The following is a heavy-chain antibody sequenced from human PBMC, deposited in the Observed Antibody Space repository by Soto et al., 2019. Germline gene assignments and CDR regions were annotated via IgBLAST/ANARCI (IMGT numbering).Heavy chain of an antibody. Sequence: QVQLVESGGGVVQPGRSLRLSCAASGFTFSSYGMHWVRQAPGKGLEWVAVIWYDGSNKYYADSVKGRFTISRDNSKNTLYLQMNSLRAEDTAVYYCARDDHSGYDPNGPFDYWGQGTLVTVSS. CDR1: GFTFSSYG. CDR3: ARDDHSGYDPNGPFDY. CDR2: IWYDGSNK. J-gene: IGHJ4*02. V-gene: IGHV3-33*01. D-gene: IGHD5-12*01.